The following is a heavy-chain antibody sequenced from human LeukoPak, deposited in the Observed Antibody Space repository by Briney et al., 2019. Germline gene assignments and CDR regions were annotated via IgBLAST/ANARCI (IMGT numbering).Heavy chain of an antibody. CDR1: GFTFSSYA. CDR3: ARDTRYCSSTSCYYYYGMDV. CDR2: ISGSGGST. J-gene: IGHJ6*02. Sequence: PGGSLRLSCAASGFTFSSYAMSWVRQAPGKGLEWVSAISGSGGSTYYADSVKGRFTISRDNSNNTLYLQMNSLRAEDTAVYYCARDTRYCSSTSCYYYYGMDVWGQGTTVTVSS. D-gene: IGHD2-2*01. V-gene: IGHV3-23*01.